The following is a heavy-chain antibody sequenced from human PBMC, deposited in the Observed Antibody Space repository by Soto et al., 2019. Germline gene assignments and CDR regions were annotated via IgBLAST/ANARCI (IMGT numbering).Heavy chain of an antibody. V-gene: IGHV4-59*01. D-gene: IGHD5-12*01. CDR3: ARDLRQPYSGYVY. J-gene: IGHJ4*02. Sequence: SETLSLTCTVSGGSISSYYWSWIRQPPGKGLEWIGYIYYSGSTNYNPSLKSRVTISVDTSKNQFSLKLSSVTAADTAVYYCARDLRQPYSGYVYWGQGALVTVSS. CDR2: IYYSGST. CDR1: GGSISSYY.